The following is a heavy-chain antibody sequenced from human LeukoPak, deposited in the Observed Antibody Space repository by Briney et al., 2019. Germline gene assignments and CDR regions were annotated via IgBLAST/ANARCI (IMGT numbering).Heavy chain of an antibody. Sequence: GGSLRLSCAASGFTFSSYSMNWVRQAPGKGLEWVSSISSSSSYIYYADSVKGRFTISRDNAKNSLYLQMNSLRAEDTAVYYCARDRAIYRDRDGFDIWGQGTMVTVSS. CDR3: ARDRAIYRDRDGFDI. D-gene: IGHD2-2*02. V-gene: IGHV3-21*01. CDR2: ISSSSSYI. CDR1: GFTFSSYS. J-gene: IGHJ3*02.